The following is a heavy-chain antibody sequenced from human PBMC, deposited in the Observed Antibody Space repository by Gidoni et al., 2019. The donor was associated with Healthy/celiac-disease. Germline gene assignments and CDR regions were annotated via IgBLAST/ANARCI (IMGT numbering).Heavy chain of an antibody. D-gene: IGHD3-3*01. CDR3: ARDRIFGVVKNAFDI. CDR1: GRACSGYY. CDR2: INHSGST. Sequence: QVQPQQWGAGLLKPSDTLSLTCALYGRACSGYYLSWIRQPPGKRLEWIGEINHSGSTNYNPSLKSRVTISVDTSKNQFSLKLSSVTAADTAVYYCARDRIFGVVKNAFDIWGQGTMVTVSS. V-gene: IGHV4-34*01. J-gene: IGHJ3*02.